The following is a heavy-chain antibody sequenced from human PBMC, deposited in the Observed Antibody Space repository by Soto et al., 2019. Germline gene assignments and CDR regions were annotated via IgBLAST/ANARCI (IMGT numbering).Heavy chain of an antibody. Sequence: SVKVSCKASGGTFSSYAISWVRQAPGQGLEWMGGIIPIFGTANYAQKFQGRVTITADKSTSTAYMELSSLRSEDTAVYYCARGDHGSYQFDYWGEVTLVTVSS. V-gene: IGHV1-69*06. CDR1: GGTFSSYA. D-gene: IGHD1-26*01. CDR2: IIPIFGTA. J-gene: IGHJ4*02. CDR3: ARGDHGSYQFDY.